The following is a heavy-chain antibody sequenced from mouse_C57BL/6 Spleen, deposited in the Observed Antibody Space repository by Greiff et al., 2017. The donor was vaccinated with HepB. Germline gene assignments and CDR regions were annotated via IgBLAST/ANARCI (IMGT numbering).Heavy chain of an antibody. CDR1: GFTFSSYG. J-gene: IGHJ2*01. CDR2: ISSGGSYT. D-gene: IGHD2-1*01. CDR3: ARRDYGIARYFDY. Sequence: EVQLVESGGDLVKPGGSLKLSCAASGFTFSSYGMSWVRQTPDKRLEWVATISSGGSYTYYPDSVKGRFTISRDNAKNTLYLQMSSLKSEDTAMYYCARRDYGIARYFDYWGQGTTLTVSS. V-gene: IGHV5-6*01.